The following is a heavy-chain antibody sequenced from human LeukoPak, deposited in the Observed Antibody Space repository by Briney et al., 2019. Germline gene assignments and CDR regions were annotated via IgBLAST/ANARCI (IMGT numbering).Heavy chain of an antibody. V-gene: IGHV3-7*01. CDR3: ARGSRHAVTAAVSDQFDY. Sequence: PGGSLRLSSAASGYTFSVDGIRWGCQAPGKGLEWVANIKHDGREKYSVDSVRGRFTISRDNAKNSLSLKVNLLRVNDTAVYDCARGSRHAVTAAVSDQFDYWGQGTLVTVSS. J-gene: IGHJ4*02. CDR2: IKHDGREK. D-gene: IGHD4-23*01. CDR1: GYTFSVDG.